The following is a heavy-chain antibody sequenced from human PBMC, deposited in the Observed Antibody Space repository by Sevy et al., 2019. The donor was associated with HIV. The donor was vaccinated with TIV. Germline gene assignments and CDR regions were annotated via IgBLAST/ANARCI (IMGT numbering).Heavy chain of an antibody. J-gene: IGHJ4*02. CDR1: GFSLSDYA. D-gene: IGHD5-12*01. V-gene: IGHV3-30-3*01. CDR2: ISFDGGNK. CDR3: ARGPYNSGLRLDF. Sequence: QLGGPLRLSCAASGFSLSDYAIHWARQGPVKGLEWLTVISFDGGNKYYADSVKGRFTISRENSKNTVSLQTNSLRPDDTALYYCARGPYNSGLRLDFWGRGILVTVSS.